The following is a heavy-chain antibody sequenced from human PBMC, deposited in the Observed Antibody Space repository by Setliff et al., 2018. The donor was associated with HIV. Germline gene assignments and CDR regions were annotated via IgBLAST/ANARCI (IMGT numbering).Heavy chain of an antibody. CDR2: LYVSGDT. CDR1: GGSINNHY. D-gene: IGHD2-15*01. Sequence: KPSETLSLTCTVSGGSINNHYWYWTRQPPGKGLEWIGRLYVSGDTNYNPSLKSRVTMSLDTSKKHFSLNLKSVTAADTAVYYCALTGHRLLRGYMDVWGKGTTVTVSS. CDR3: ALTGHRLLRGYMDV. V-gene: IGHV4-4*07. J-gene: IGHJ6*03.